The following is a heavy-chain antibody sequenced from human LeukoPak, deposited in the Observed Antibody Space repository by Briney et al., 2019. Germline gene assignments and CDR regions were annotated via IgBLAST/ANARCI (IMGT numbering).Heavy chain of an antibody. CDR3: APRPVVDTAMAPGD. J-gene: IGHJ4*02. Sequence: SETLSLTCAVYGGSFSGYYWSWIRQPPGKGLEWIGEINHSGSTNYNPSLKSRVTISVDKSKNQFSLKLSSVTAADTAVYYCAPRPVVDTAMAPGDWGQGTLVTVSS. D-gene: IGHD5-18*01. CDR2: INHSGST. V-gene: IGHV4-34*01. CDR1: GGSFSGYY.